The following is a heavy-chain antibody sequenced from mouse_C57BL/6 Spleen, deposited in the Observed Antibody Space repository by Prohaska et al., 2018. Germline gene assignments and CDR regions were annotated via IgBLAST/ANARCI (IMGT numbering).Heavy chain of an antibody. V-gene: IGHV1-59*01. CDR1: GYAFTSYW. CDR3: HYYGSSYWYFDV. Sequence: QVQLQQPGAELVRPGTSVKLSCKASGYAFTSYWMHWVKQRPGQGLEWIGVIDPSDSYTNYNQKFKGKATLTVDTSSSTAYMQLSSLTSEDSAVYYCHYYGSSYWYFDVWGTGTTVTVSS. D-gene: IGHD1-1*01. CDR2: IDPSDSYT. J-gene: IGHJ1*03.